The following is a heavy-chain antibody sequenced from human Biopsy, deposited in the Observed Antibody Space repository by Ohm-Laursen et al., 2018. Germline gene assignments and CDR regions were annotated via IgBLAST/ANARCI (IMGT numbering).Heavy chain of an antibody. V-gene: IGHV4-59*08. Sequence: SETLSLTCIVSGGSISSYYWTWIRQPPGKGLEWIGDVYYSGSTNRNPSLKSRITILVDTSKNQFSLKLNSVPAADTAVYYCGRREVVITHDAFDTWGQGTMGVVSS. D-gene: IGHD3-22*01. CDR3: GRREVVITHDAFDT. CDR2: VYYSGST. J-gene: IGHJ3*02. CDR1: GGSISSYY.